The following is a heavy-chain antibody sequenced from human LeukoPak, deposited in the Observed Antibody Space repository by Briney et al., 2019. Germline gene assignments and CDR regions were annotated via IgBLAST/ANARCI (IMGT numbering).Heavy chain of an antibody. J-gene: IGHJ4*02. CDR2: INPNSGGT. D-gene: IGHD6-19*01. Sequence: GASVKVSCKASGYTFTGYYMHWVRQAPGQGLEWMGWINPNSGGTNYAQKFQGRVTMTRDTSISTAYMEPSRLRSDDTAVYYCARVSGWHYYFDYWGQGTLVTVSS. CDR3: ARVSGWHYYFDY. V-gene: IGHV1-2*02. CDR1: GYTFTGYY.